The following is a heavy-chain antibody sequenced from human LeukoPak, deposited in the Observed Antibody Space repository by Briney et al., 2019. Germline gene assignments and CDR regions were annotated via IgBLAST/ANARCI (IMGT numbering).Heavy chain of an antibody. Sequence: GGSLRLSCAASGFTFSSYSMNWVRQAPGKGLEWGSYISSSSSTIYYAHSLKSRFTISRDNAKNSLYLQMNSLRAEDTAVYYCARVCSNSCDDYWGQGTLVTVSS. CDR1: GFTFSSYS. J-gene: IGHJ4*02. V-gene: IGHV3-48*01. D-gene: IGHD2-2*01. CDR2: ISSSSSTI. CDR3: ARVCSNSCDDY.